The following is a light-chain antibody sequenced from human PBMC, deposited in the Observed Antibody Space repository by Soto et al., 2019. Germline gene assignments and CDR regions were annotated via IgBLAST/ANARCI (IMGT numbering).Light chain of an antibody. CDR1: GSDVGGYKY. J-gene: IGLJ1*01. CDR2: DVS. CDR3: SAYASSSPFV. V-gene: IGLV2-14*01. Sequence: QSALTQPASVSGSPGQSITISCTGTGSDVGGYKYVSWYQQLPGKAPKLMIYDVSYRPSGVSDPFSGSKSGNTASLIIAGLQAEDEADYYCSAYASSSPFVFGTGTKVTVL.